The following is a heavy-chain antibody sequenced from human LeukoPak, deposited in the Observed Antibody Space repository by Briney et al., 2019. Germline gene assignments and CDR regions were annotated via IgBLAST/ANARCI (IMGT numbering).Heavy chain of an antibody. CDR2: ISRSSIYT. V-gene: IGHV3-21*06. CDR1: GFTFSNYN. Sequence: PGGSLRLSCTASGFTFSNYNMNWVRQAPGKGLGWVSSISRSSIYTYYKDSVKGRLTISRDNAKNSLYLQMNSLRAEDTAVYYCARGRYDSSGYYSIFDYWGQGTLVTVSS. D-gene: IGHD3-22*01. J-gene: IGHJ4*02. CDR3: ARGRYDSSGYYSIFDY.